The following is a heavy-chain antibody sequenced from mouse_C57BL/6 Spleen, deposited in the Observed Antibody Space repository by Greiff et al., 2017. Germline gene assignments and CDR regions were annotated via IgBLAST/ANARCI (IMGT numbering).Heavy chain of an antibody. J-gene: IGHJ2*01. Sequence: QVQLQQSGAELVRPGASVTLSCKASGYTFTDYEMNWVKQTPVHGLEWIGAIDPETGGTAYNQKFKGKDILTADKSSSTASMELRSLTSADSAVSYCSRRGGSDPYFDYWGQGTTLTVSS. CDR3: SRRGGSDPYFDY. D-gene: IGHD3-1*01. CDR2: IDPETGGT. CDR1: GYTFTDYE. V-gene: IGHV1-15*01.